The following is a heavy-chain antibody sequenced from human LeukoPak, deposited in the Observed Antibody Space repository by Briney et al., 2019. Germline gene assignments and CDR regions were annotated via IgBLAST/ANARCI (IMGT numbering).Heavy chain of an antibody. CDR3: ASFVCSGGSCYFGY. CDR1: GGSISSYY. Sequence: NASETLSLTCTVSGGSISSYYWSWIRQPAGKGLEWIGRIYTSGSTNYNPSLKSRVTMSVDTSKNQFSLKLSSLTAADTAVYYCASFVCSGGSCYFGYWGQGTLVTVSS. J-gene: IGHJ4*02. D-gene: IGHD2-15*01. V-gene: IGHV4-4*07. CDR2: IYTSGST.